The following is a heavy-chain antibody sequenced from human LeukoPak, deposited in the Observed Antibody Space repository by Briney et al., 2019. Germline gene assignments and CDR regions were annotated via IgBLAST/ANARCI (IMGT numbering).Heavy chain of an antibody. D-gene: IGHD2-15*01. CDR1: GFTVSSYS. Sequence: GGSLRLSCAASGFTVSSYSMTWVRQAPGQDPEWVSVISSGGVAYYADSVKGRFTISKDNSKNTLFLQMNGLRAEDTAVYYCARGAGSDWGQGTLVTPSS. CDR2: ISSGGVA. CDR3: ARGAGSD. J-gene: IGHJ4*02. V-gene: IGHV3-53*01.